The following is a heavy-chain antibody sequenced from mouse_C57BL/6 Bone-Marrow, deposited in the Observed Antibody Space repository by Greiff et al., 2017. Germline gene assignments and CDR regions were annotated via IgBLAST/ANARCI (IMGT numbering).Heavy chain of an antibody. CDR3: ARYGGFAY. CDR2: IDPSDSYT. Sequence: QVQLQQPGAELVRPGTSVKLSCKASGYTFTSYWMHWVKQRPGQGLEWIGEIDPSDSYTNYNQKFKGKATLTVDTSSSTAYMQLSSLTSEDSAVYYCARYGGFAYWGQGTLVTVSA. V-gene: IGHV1-59*01. D-gene: IGHD1-1*01. J-gene: IGHJ3*01. CDR1: GYTFTSYW.